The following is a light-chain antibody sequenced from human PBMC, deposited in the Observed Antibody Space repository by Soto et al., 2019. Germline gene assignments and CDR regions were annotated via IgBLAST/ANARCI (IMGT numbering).Light chain of an antibody. CDR2: GAS. V-gene: IGKV3-20*01. J-gene: IGKJ4*01. Sequence: DIALTQSPGTLSLSPGERAILSCRASQTIGSRYLAWYQQMPGQRPRLLIYGASSRATGIPDRFSGSGSGTDFTLTISRLQPEDFAVYYCQHYVSSPLTFGGGTKVEI. CDR3: QHYVSSPLT. CDR1: QTIGSRY.